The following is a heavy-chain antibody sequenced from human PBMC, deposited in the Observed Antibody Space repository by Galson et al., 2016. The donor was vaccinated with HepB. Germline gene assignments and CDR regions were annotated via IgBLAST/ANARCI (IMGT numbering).Heavy chain of an antibody. CDR1: GYSFTNYC. D-gene: IGHD2-2*01. Sequence: QSGAEVTKPGESLKISCQGSGYSFTNYCIGWVRQMPGKGLEWMGIIYPGDSDTRYSPSFQGQVTISADKSISTAYLQWSSLKASDTAMYYCARRANGECSSTPCYVWFDPWGQGTLVTVSS. V-gene: IGHV5-51*01. J-gene: IGHJ5*02. CDR2: IYPGDSDT. CDR3: ARRANGECSSTPCYVWFDP.